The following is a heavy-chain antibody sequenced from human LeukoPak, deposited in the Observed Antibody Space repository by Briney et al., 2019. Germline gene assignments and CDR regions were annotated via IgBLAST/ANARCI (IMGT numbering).Heavy chain of an antibody. CDR3: ARALTIFGVVIYAFDI. D-gene: IGHD3-3*01. CDR1: GFKFSTYG. Sequence: GGSLRLSCVASGFKFSTYGMHWVRQPPGKGLEWVAVISYDGRNHSYADAVKGRFTISRDNSKNTQYLQMNSLRAEDTAVYYCARALTIFGVVIYAFDIWGQGTMVTVSS. CDR2: ISYDGRNH. V-gene: IGHV3-30*03. J-gene: IGHJ3*02.